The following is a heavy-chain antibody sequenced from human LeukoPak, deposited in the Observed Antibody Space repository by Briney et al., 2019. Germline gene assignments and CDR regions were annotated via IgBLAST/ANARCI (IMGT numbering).Heavy chain of an antibody. Sequence: SETLSLTCTVSGGSISSYYWSWIRQPPGKGLEWIGYIYYSGSTNYNPSLKSRVTISVDTSKNQFSLKLSSVTAADTAVYYCARGGRSRDYYDSSGYYYYWGQGTLVTVSS. D-gene: IGHD3-22*01. J-gene: IGHJ4*02. V-gene: IGHV4-59*01. CDR2: IYYSGST. CDR3: ARGGRSRDYYDSSGYYYY. CDR1: GGSISSYY.